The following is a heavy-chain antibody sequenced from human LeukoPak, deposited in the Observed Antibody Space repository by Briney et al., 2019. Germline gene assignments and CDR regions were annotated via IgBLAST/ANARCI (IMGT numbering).Heavy chain of an antibody. D-gene: IGHD3-22*01. CDR2: INSSGGST. V-gene: IGHV1-46*01. CDR1: GGTFSSYA. Sequence: ASVKVSCKASGGTFSSYAISWVRQAPGQGLEWMGIINSSGGSTSYAQKFQGRVTMTRDTSTSTVYMELGSLRSEDTAVYYCARDYDSSGYYFDYWGQGTLVTVSS. CDR3: ARDYDSSGYYFDY. J-gene: IGHJ4*02.